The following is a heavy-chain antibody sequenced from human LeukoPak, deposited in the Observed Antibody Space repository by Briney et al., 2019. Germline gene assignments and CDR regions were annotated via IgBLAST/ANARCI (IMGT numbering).Heavy chain of an antibody. J-gene: IGHJ3*02. CDR3: ARGKVSGVAFDI. D-gene: IGHD3-10*01. CDR1: GYTFTSYG. Sequence: ASVKVSCKASGYTFTSYGISWVRQAPGQGLEWMGWINPNSGGTNYAQKFQGRVTMTRDTSISTAYMELSRLRSDDTAVYYCARGKVSGVAFDIWGQGTMVTVSS. CDR2: INPNSGGT. V-gene: IGHV1-2*02.